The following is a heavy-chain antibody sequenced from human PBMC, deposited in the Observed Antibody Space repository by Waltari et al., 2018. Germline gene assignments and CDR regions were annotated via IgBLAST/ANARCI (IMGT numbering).Heavy chain of an antibody. J-gene: IGHJ3*02. Sequence: QVQLQESGPGLVKPSENLSLPCTVSGGSLSSYYWSWHRQPAGKGLEWIGRIYTSGSTNYNPSLKSRVTMSVDTSKNQFSLKLSSVTAADTAVYYCARDLGYGDYRDAFDIWGQGTMVTVSS. V-gene: IGHV4-4*07. D-gene: IGHD4-17*01. CDR1: GGSLSSYY. CDR3: ARDLGYGDYRDAFDI. CDR2: IYTSGST.